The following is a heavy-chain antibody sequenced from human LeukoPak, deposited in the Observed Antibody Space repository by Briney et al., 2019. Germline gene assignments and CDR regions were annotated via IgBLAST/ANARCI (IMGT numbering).Heavy chain of an antibody. J-gene: IGHJ4*02. CDR3: ARGRSGYDILTGYYAY. Sequence: GGSLRLSCAASGFTFSDYYMSWIRQAPGKGLEWVSYISSSSSYTNYADSVKGRFTISRDNAKNSLYLQMNSLRAEDTAVYYCARGRSGYDILTGYYAYWGQGTLVTVSS. D-gene: IGHD3-9*01. V-gene: IGHV3-11*06. CDR2: ISSSSSYT. CDR1: GFTFSDYY.